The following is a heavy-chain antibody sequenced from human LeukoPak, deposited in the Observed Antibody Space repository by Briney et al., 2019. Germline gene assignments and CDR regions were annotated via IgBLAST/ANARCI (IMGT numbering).Heavy chain of an antibody. CDR3: ASHYYDSSGSFDY. Sequence: GGSLRLSCAASGFTFSTYNMNWVRQAPGKGLEWVSSISGSSSYIYYADSVKGRFSISRDNAKNSLYLQMNSLRAEDTAVYYCASHYYDSSGSFDYWGQGTLVTVSS. CDR1: GFTFSTYN. D-gene: IGHD3-22*01. CDR2: ISGSSSYI. V-gene: IGHV3-21*04. J-gene: IGHJ4*02.